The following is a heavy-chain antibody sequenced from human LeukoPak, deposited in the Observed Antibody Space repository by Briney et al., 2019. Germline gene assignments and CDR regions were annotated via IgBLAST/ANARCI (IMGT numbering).Heavy chain of an antibody. CDR3: ARAVSGSLYGDFDF. CDR2: IDSHNGNT. J-gene: IGHJ4*02. V-gene: IGHV1-18*01. Sequence: ASVKVSCKASGYSFVFFGVSWVRQAPGQGLEWVGWIDSHNGNTNYAEKFQDRVTMTTDTSTTTSYMELRSLRSDDTAVYYCARAVSGSLYGDFDFWGQGTLVTVSS. D-gene: IGHD1-26*01. CDR1: GYSFVFFG.